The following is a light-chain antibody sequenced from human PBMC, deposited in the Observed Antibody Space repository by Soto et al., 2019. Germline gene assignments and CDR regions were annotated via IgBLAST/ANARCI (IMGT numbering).Light chain of an antibody. Sequence: EIVLTQSPCTLSLSPGERATLSCSVSQSVSSSYLAWYQQKPGQAPRLLIYSASSRATGIPDRFSGSGSGTDFTLTISRLEPEDFAVYYCQQHGSSPRTFGQGTKVDIK. CDR1: QSVSSSY. V-gene: IGKV3-20*01. CDR2: SAS. J-gene: IGKJ1*01. CDR3: QQHGSSPRT.